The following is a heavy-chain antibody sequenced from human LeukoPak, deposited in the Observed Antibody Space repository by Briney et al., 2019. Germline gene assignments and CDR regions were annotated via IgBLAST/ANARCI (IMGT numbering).Heavy chain of an antibody. V-gene: IGHV3-23*01. CDR1: GFTFDDYG. CDR3: AKENWNSFDY. CDR2: ISGSGGST. D-gene: IGHD1-1*01. Sequence: GGSLRLSCAASGFTFDDYGMSWVRQAPGKGLEWVSAISGSGGSTYYADSVKGRFTISRDNSKNTLYLQMNSLRAEDTAVYYCAKENWNSFDYWGQGTLVTVSS. J-gene: IGHJ4*02.